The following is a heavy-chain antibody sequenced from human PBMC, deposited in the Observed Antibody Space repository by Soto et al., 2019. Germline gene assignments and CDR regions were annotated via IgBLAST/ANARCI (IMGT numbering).Heavy chain of an antibody. Sequence: ASVKVSCKASGYTFTGYYFHWVRQAPGQGLESMGWINPKRGGTNYAQKFQGRVTMSTDTSTNTGYMELSSLRSDDTAVYYCAREGENSGEIDFWGQGTMVTVYS. D-gene: IGHD1-26*01. J-gene: IGHJ4*02. CDR2: INPKRGGT. CDR3: AREGENSGEIDF. V-gene: IGHV1-2*02. CDR1: GYTFTGYY.